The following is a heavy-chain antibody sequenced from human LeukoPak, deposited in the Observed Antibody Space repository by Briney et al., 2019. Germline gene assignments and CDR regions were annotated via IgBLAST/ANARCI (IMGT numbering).Heavy chain of an antibody. V-gene: IGHV3-7*01. CDR1: GFSFSRYW. Sequence: PGGSLRLSCVASGFSFSRYWMSWVRQAPGKGLEWVANIKEDGSEKYYVDSVKGRFTISRDNAKNSVYLQMNSLRAEDTAVYYCARDGAKFSGYDWYYYMDVWGKGTTVIVSS. CDR2: IKEDGSEK. D-gene: IGHD5-12*01. J-gene: IGHJ6*03. CDR3: ARDGAKFSGYDWYYYMDV.